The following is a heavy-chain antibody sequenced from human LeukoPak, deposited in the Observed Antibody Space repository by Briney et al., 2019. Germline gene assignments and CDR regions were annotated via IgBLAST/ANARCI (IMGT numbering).Heavy chain of an antibody. CDR1: EFTFSSYA. V-gene: IGHV3-23*01. D-gene: IGHD5-24*01. J-gene: IGHJ4*02. Sequence: GGSLRLSCAASEFTFSSYAMTWVRQAPGKGLEWVSSISGTGGSTYYADSVKGRFTISRDNSKNTLYLQMNSLRAEDTAVYYCAQTGGLPTIVFYYFDYWGQGTLVTVSS. CDR3: AQTGGLPTIVFYYFDY. CDR2: ISGTGGST.